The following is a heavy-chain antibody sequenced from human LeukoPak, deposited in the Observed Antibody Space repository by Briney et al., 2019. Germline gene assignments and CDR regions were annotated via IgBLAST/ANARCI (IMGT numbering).Heavy chain of an antibody. CDR2: ISGSGGNT. V-gene: IGHV3-23*01. CDR1: GFTFSSYG. J-gene: IGHJ4*02. CDR3: AKSHTSSYEEN. D-gene: IGHD2-2*01. Sequence: GGTLRLSCAASGFTFSSYGMSWVRQAPGKGLEWVSAISGSGGNTYYADSVKGRFTISRDNSKNTLYLQMNSLRAEDTAVYYCAKSHTSSYEENWGQGTLVTVSS.